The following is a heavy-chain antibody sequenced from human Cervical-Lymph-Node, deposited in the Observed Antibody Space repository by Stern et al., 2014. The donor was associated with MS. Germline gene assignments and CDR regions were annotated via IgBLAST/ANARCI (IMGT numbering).Heavy chain of an antibody. CDR3: TRPVTRYNSFDP. J-gene: IGHJ5*02. D-gene: IGHD1-1*01. CDR1: GLAFSASA. CDR2: IRTEANSYAT. V-gene: IGHV3-73*01. Sequence: EVHLVESGGGLVQPGGSLRLSCAASGLAFSASAVHWVRQAPGKGLEWVGRIRTEANSYATADGVSVKGRFTISRDDSTNTAFLHMTSLKTEDTAVYYCTRPVTRYNSFDPLGQGTLVTVSS.